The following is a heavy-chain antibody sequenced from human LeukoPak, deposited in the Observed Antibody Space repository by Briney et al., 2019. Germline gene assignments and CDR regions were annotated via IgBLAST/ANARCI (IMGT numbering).Heavy chain of an antibody. CDR1: GYTFTGYY. J-gene: IGHJ5*02. V-gene: IGHV1-2*02. Sequence: ASVKVCCKPSGYTFTGYYMHWVRQAPGQGLEWMGWINPNSGGTNYAQKFQGRVTMTRDTSISTAYMELSRLRSDDTAVYYCARGRDGYLFGFDPWAQGTLVTVSS. D-gene: IGHD5-24*01. CDR3: ARGRDGYLFGFDP. CDR2: INPNSGGT.